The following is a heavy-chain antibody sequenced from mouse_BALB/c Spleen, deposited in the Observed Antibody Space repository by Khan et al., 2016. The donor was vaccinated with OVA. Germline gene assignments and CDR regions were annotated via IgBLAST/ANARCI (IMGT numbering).Heavy chain of an antibody. J-gene: IGHJ2*01. CDR3: ARKNGSDFDY. D-gene: IGHD1-1*01. CDR2: INPHIGET. CDR1: GYSFTGYF. Sequence: VQLQQSGPELVKPGASVKISCKASGYSFTGYFMNWVMQSHGKSLEWIGRINPHIGETFYNQKFKGKAILTVDESSSTVYMELRSLASEDSAVYYCARKNGSDFDYWGQGTTLTVSS. V-gene: IGHV1-20*02.